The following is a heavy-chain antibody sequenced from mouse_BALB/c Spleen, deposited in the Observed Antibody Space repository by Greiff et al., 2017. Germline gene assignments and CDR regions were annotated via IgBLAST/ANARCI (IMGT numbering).Heavy chain of an antibody. J-gene: IGHJ1*01. CDR1: GFTFSSYG. CDR3: ARRYYYGSSYWYFDV. D-gene: IGHD1-1*01. Sequence: EVMLVESGGDLVKPGGSLKLSCAASGFTFSSYGMSWVRQTPDKRLEWVATISSGGSYTYYPDSVKGRFTISRDNAKNTLYLQMSSLKSEDTAMYYCARRYYYGSSYWYFDVWGAGTTVTVSS. CDR2: ISSGGSYT. V-gene: IGHV5-6*02.